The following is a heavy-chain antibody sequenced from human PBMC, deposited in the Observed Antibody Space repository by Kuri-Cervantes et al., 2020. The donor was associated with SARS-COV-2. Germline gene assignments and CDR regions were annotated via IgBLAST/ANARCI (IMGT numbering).Heavy chain of an antibody. CDR1: GYTFTSYG. CDR3: ARGYGSRSSFDY. J-gene: IGHJ4*02. CDR2: ISTYYGDT. V-gene: IGHV1-18*01. D-gene: IGHD1-26*01. Sequence: ASVKVSCKASGYTFTSYGIGWVRQAPGQGLEWIGWISTYYGDTDYAQSFQDRVNMTTDTSTSTAYMELKRLRSDDTAVYYCARGYGSRSSFDYWGQGTLVTVSS.